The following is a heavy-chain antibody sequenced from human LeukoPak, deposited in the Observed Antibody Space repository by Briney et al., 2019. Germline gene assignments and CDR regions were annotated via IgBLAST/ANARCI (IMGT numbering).Heavy chain of an antibody. CDR1: GGSIRSYY. J-gene: IGHJ5*02. D-gene: IGHD5-18*01. V-gene: IGHV4-59*01. CDR3: ARGGRQLWWMNWFDP. CDR2: IYYSGST. Sequence: SETLSLTCTVSGGSIRSYYWSWIRQPPGKGLEWIAYIYYSGSTNYNPSLKSRVTISVDTSKNQFSLKLSSVTAADTAVYYCARGGRQLWWMNWFDPWGQGTLVTVSS.